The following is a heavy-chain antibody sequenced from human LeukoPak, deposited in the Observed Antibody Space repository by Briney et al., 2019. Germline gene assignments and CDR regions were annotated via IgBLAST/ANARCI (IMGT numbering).Heavy chain of an antibody. CDR3: AKDRYSSGWYSDFDY. D-gene: IGHD6-19*01. CDR1: GFTFSNYA. CDR2: ISDDGSNK. Sequence: GGSLRLSCAASGFTFSNYAMHWVRPAPGKGREWVAVISDDGSNKYYGDSVKGRFTISRDNSKNTVYLQMNSLRAEDTAVYYCAKDRYSSGWYSDFDYWGQGTLVTVSS. J-gene: IGHJ4*02. V-gene: IGHV3-30*18.